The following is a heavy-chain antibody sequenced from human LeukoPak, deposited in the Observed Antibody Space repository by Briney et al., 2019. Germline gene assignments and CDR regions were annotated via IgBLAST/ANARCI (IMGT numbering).Heavy chain of an antibody. CDR2: INGSGGST. V-gene: IGHV3-23*01. CDR3: AKDQQLGDAFDI. J-gene: IGHJ3*02. Sequence: GGSLRLSCAASGFTFSSYAMSWVRQAPGKGLEWVSAINGSGGSTYYADSVKGRFTISRDNSKNTLYLQMNSLRAEDTAVYYCAKDQQLGDAFDIWGQGTMVTVSS. D-gene: IGHD6-13*01. CDR1: GFTFSSYA.